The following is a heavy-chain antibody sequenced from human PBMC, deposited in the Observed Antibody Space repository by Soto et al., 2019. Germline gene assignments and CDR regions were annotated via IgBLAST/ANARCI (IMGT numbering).Heavy chain of an antibody. D-gene: IGHD3-16*01. CDR1: RYTLTELS. J-gene: IGHJ3*02. CDR2: FDPEDGET. CDR3: ATSRLSLWGAFDI. V-gene: IGHV1-24*01. Sequence: ASVKVSSKVSRYTLTELSLHWGRQAPGKGLEWMGGFDPEDGETIYAQKFQGRVTMTEDTSTDTAYMELSSLRSEDTAVYYCATSRLSLWGAFDIWGQGTMVT.